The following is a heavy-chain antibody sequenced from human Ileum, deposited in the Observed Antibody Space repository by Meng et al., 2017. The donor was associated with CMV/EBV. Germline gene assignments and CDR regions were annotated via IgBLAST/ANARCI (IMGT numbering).Heavy chain of an antibody. V-gene: IGHV4-31*02. D-gene: IGHD5-24*01. J-gene: IGHJ4*02. CDR2: IYYSGST. CDR1: SIISGGYY. CDR3: ARGDGYNFYGGPSFDY. Sequence: SIISGGYYWSWIRQHPGKGLEWIGYIYYSGSTYYNPSLKSRVTISVDTSKNQFSLKLSSVTAADTAVYYCARGDGYNFYGGPSFDYWGQGTLVTVSS.